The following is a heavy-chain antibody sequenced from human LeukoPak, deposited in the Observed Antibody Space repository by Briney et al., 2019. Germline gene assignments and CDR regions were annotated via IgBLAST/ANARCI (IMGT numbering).Heavy chain of an antibody. CDR3: AREVPSEYYFDY. CDR2: IIPILGIA. D-gene: IGHD1-26*01. Sequence: SVKVSCKTSGYTFTHYAISWVRQAPGQGLEWMGRIIPILGIANYAQKFQGRVTITADKSTSTAYMELSSLRSEDTAVYYCAREVPSEYYFDYWGQGTLVTVSS. CDR1: GYTFTHYA. J-gene: IGHJ4*02. V-gene: IGHV1-69*04.